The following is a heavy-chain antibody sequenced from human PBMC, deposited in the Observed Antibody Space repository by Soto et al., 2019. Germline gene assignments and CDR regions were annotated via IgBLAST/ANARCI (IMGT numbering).Heavy chain of an antibody. D-gene: IGHD3-10*01. CDR2: INHSGST. V-gene: IGHV4-34*01. CDR1: GGSFSGYY. J-gene: IGHJ5*02. Sequence: KPSETLSLTCAVYGGSFSGYYWSWIRQPPGKGLEWIGEINHSGSTNYNPSLKSRVTISVDTSKNQFSLKLSSVTAADTAVYYCARAWNYYGSGRRFDPWGQGTLVTVSS. CDR3: ARAWNYYGSGRRFDP.